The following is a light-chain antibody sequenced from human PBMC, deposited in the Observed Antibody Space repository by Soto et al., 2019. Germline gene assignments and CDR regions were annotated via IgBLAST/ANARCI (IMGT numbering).Light chain of an antibody. V-gene: IGLV2-14*01. Sequence: QSALAQPASVSGSPGQSITISCTGTSSDIDAYNYVSWYQQHPGKAPKLMIYDVSNRPSGISNRFSGSKSGNTASLTISGLQAEEDADYYCGSYTTSSNYVFGTGTKVTVL. J-gene: IGLJ1*01. CDR1: SSDIDAYNY. CDR3: GSYTTSSNYV. CDR2: DVS.